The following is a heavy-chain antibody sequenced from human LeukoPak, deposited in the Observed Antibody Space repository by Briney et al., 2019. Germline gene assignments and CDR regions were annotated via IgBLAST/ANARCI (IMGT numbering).Heavy chain of an antibody. J-gene: IGHJ4*02. CDR3: AREYSNYLTGS. D-gene: IGHD4-11*01. Sequence: SETLSLTCTVSGGSISSGDFYWSWIRQPPGKGLEWIGYIYYSGSTYYNPSLKSRVTISVDTSKNQFSLKLSSVTAADTAVYYCAREYSNYLTGSWGQGTLVTVSS. V-gene: IGHV4-30-4*08. CDR2: IYYSGST. CDR1: GGSISSGDFY.